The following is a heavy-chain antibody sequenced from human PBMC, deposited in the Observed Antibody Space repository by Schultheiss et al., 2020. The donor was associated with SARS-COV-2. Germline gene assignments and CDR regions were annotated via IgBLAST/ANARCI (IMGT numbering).Heavy chain of an antibody. CDR2: ISLNSGSI. CDR3: ARGTYYYDSGYFDY. CDR1: GFTFDDYA. Sequence: GGSLRLSCAASGFTFDDYAMHWVRQAPGKGLEWVLGISLNSGSIGYADSVKGRFTISRDNAKNSLYLQMNSLRAEDTAVYYCARGTYYYDSGYFDYWGQGTLVTVSS. D-gene: IGHD3-22*01. J-gene: IGHJ4*02. V-gene: IGHV3-9*01.